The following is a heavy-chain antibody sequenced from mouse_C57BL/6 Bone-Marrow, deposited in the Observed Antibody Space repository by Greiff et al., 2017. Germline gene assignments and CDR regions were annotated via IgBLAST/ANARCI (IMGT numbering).Heavy chain of an antibody. CDR1: GFSLTSYG. V-gene: IGHV2-3*01. CDR2: IWGDGST. D-gene: IGHD4-1*01. J-gene: IGHJ1*03. Sequence: QVQLQQSGPGLVAPSQSLSITCTASGFSLTSYGVSWVRQPPGKGLEWLGEIWGDGSTNYHSALISSLSISKDNSRSQVFLKLNSPQTHDTARYYCAKEGTGGWYVDVWGTGTTVTVSS. CDR3: AKEGTGGWYVDV.